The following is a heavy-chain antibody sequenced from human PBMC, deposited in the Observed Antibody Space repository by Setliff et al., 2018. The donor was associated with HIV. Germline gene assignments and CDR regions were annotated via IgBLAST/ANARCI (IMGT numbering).Heavy chain of an antibody. Sequence: ASVKVSCKASGYPFTSYGISWVRQAPGQGLDWMGWISAYNGNTNYAQKLQSSVTMTTDTSTSTAYMELRSLSSDDTAVYYCARNPPTDITMKVVAPIDDAFDIWGQGTMVTVSS. D-gene: IGHD3-22*01. CDR2: ISAYNGNT. CDR3: ARNPPTDITMKVVAPIDDAFDI. V-gene: IGHV1-18*01. J-gene: IGHJ3*02. CDR1: GYPFTSYG.